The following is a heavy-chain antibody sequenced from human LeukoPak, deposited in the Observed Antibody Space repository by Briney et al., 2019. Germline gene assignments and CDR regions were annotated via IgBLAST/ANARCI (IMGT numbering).Heavy chain of an antibody. D-gene: IGHD6-19*01. CDR1: GGTFSSYA. V-gene: IGHV1-69*13. Sequence: SVKVSCKASGGTFSSYAISWVRQAPGQGLEWMGGIIPIFGTANYAQKFQGRVTITADESTSTAYMELSSLRSEDTAVYYCARAPGYSSGWKYNWFDPWGQGTLVTVPS. CDR2: IIPIFGTA. CDR3: ARAPGYSSGWKYNWFDP. J-gene: IGHJ5*02.